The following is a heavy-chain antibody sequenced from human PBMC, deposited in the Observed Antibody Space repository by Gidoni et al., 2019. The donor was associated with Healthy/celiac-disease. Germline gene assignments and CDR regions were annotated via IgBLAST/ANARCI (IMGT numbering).Heavy chain of an antibody. D-gene: IGHD3-22*01. Sequence: GSTYYADSVKGRFTISRDNSKNTLYLQMNSLRAEDTAVYYCAKYQPKDSSGYGDWFDPWGQGTLVTVSS. J-gene: IGHJ5*02. V-gene: IGHV3-23*01. CDR3: AKYQPKDSSGYGDWFDP. CDR2: GST.